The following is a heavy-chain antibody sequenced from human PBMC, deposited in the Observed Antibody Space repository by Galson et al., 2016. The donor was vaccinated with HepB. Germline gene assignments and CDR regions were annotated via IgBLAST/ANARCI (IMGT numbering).Heavy chain of an antibody. CDR2: IYGSGNT. V-gene: IGHV4-59*01. Sequence: SETLSLTCTVSGDSITSYRWSWIRQPPGRGLEWIGYIYGSGNTNYNPSLKSRVTLSLDTSKNQISLKLTSVTAAGTAVYYCARSGSYYIFDYWGQGTLVTVSS. D-gene: IGHD1-26*01. CDR3: ARSGSYYIFDY. J-gene: IGHJ4*02. CDR1: GDSITSYR.